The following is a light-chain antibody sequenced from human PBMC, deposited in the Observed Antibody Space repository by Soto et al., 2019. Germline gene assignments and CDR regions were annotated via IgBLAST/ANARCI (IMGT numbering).Light chain of an antibody. CDR1: QSVSSY. V-gene: IGKV3-11*01. Sequence: EIVLTQSPATLSLSPGERATLSCRASQSVSSYLAWYQQNPGQAPRLLIYSASNRATGIPARFSGSGSGTDFTLTISSLEPDDFAVYYCQQRSNWPSTFGPGTKVDIK. J-gene: IGKJ3*01. CDR3: QQRSNWPST. CDR2: SAS.